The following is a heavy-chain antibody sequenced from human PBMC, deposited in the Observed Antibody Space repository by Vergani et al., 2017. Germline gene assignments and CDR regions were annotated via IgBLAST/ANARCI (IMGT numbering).Heavy chain of an antibody. CDR3: ANSGVVVAATPDAFDI. V-gene: IGHV1-69*01. Sequence: QVQLVQSGAEVKKPGSSVKVSCKASGGTFSSYAISWVRQAPGQGLEWMGGIIPIFGTANYAQKFQGRVTITADESTSTAYMELSSLRSEDTAVYYCANSGVVVAATPDAFDIWGQGTMVTVSS. D-gene: IGHD2-15*01. J-gene: IGHJ3*02. CDR2: IIPIFGTA. CDR1: GGTFSSYA.